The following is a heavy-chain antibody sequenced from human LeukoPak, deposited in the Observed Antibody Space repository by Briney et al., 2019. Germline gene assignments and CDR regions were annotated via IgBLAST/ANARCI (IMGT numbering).Heavy chain of an antibody. J-gene: IGHJ4*02. Sequence: GGSLRLSCAASGFTFSSYAMNWVRQAPGKGLEWVSDISCNGDTTYYADSVKGRFIISRDNSKHTLYLQMNSLRAEETAVYYCAKDYNGGRHWGQGTGVTVSS. CDR3: AKDYNGGRH. D-gene: IGHD3-10*01. CDR2: ISCNGDTT. V-gene: IGHV3-23*01. CDR1: GFTFSSYA.